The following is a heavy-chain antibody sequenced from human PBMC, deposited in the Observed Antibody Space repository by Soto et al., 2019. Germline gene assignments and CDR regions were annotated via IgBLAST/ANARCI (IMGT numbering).Heavy chain of an antibody. CDR1: GGSISSYY. Sequence: SETLSLTCTVSGGSISSYYWSWIRQPPGKGLEWIGYIYYSGSTNYNPSLKSRVTISVDTSKNQFSLKLSSVTAADTAVYYCARQRSSSWRAFDYWGQGTLVTVSS. D-gene: IGHD6-13*01. CDR3: ARQRSSSWRAFDY. J-gene: IGHJ4*02. V-gene: IGHV4-59*08. CDR2: IYYSGST.